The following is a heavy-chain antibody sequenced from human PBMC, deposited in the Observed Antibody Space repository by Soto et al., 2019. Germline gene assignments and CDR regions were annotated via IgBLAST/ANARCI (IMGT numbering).Heavy chain of an antibody. CDR1: GFTFSSYG. Sequence: AGSLRLSCSASGFTFSSYGMHWVRQAPGKGLEWVAVISYDGSNKYYADSVKGRFTISRDNSKNTLYLQMNSLRAEDTAVYYCAKDRTTDFDYWGQGTLVTVSS. CDR2: ISYDGSNK. J-gene: IGHJ4*02. D-gene: IGHD4-4*01. V-gene: IGHV3-30*18. CDR3: AKDRTTDFDY.